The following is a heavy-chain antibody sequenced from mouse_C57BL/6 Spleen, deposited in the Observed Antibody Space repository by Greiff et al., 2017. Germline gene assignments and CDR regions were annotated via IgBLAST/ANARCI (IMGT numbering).Heavy chain of an antibody. J-gene: IGHJ2*01. CDR2: IYPGDGDT. CDR1: GYAFSSYW. D-gene: IGHD3-2*02. Sequence: VQLQQSGAELVKPGASVKISCKASGYAFSSYWMNWVKQRPGKGLEWIGQIYPGDGDTNYNGKFKGKATLTADKSSSTAYMQLSSLTSEDSAVYFCARRDSSGYLDYWGQGTTRTVSS. CDR3: ARRDSSGYLDY. V-gene: IGHV1-80*01.